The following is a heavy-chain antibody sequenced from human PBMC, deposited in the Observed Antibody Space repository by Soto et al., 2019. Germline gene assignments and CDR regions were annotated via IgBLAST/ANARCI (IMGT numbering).Heavy chain of an antibody. V-gene: IGHV3-7*03. J-gene: IGHJ6*02. D-gene: IGHD6-6*01. CDR2: IKQHGSEK. Sequence: EVRLVESGGGLVQPGGSLRLSCAASGFSLGGYWMSWVRQAPGKGLEWVANIKQHGSEKYYVDSVKGRFSISRDNAENSQYLQMNSLRAEDTAVYYCARAEQLGPPYYYYYAMDVWGQGTTVTVSS. CDR3: ARAEQLGPPYYYYYAMDV. CDR1: GFSLGGYW.